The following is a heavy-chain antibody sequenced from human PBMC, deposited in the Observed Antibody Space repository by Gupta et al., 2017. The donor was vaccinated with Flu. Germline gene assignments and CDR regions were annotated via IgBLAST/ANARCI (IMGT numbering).Heavy chain of an antibody. Sequence: FTSGGSSWVRQAPGQGLEWLGWITTYNGNTNYAQKLQDRVTMTTDTSTSTAYMELRSLRSDDTAVYYCARGAQWEPFVDYWGQGTLVTVSS. D-gene: IGHD1-26*01. V-gene: IGHV1-18*01. CDR3: ARGAQWEPFVDY. CDR2: ITTYNGNT. J-gene: IGHJ4*02. CDR1: FTSGG.